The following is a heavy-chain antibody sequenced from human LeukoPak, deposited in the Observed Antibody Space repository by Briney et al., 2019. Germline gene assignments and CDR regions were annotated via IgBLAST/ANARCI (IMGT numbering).Heavy chain of an antibody. CDR2: ISSSGSTI. J-gene: IGHJ3*02. CDR3: ARDGGWFGELNI. CDR1: GFTLRRYS. Sequence: GGSLRLFCAASGFTLRRYSMNWVRQAPGKGLEWVSYISSSGSTIYYADSVKGRFTISRDNAKNSLYLQMNSLRAEDTAVYYCARDGGWFGELNIWGQGTMVTVSS. V-gene: IGHV3-48*04. D-gene: IGHD3-10*01.